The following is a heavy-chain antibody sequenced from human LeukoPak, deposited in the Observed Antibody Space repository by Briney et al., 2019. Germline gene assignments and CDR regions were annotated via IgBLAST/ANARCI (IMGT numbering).Heavy chain of an antibody. J-gene: IGHJ6*03. V-gene: IGHV4-34*01. D-gene: IGHD3-3*01. Sequence: SETLSLTCAVYGGSFSGYYWSWIRQPPGKGLEWIGEINHSGSTNYNPSLKSRVTISVDTSKNQFSLKLSSVTAADTAVYYCATQTLLNLGGDYYYYYMDVWGKGTTVTVSS. CDR1: GGSFSGYY. CDR2: INHSGST. CDR3: ATQTLLNLGGDYYYYYMDV.